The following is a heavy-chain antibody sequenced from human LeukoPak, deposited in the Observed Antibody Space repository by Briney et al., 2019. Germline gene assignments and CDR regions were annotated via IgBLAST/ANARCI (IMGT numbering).Heavy chain of an antibody. Sequence: GESLKISFKGSGYSFTSYWISWVRQMPGKGLEWMGRIDPADSYTTYSPSCQGHVTISADKSISTAYLQWRSLKASDTAMYYCARHNTATGVCGQATTVTAPS. J-gene: IGHJ6*01. V-gene: IGHV5-10-1*01. CDR3: ARHNTATGV. CDR1: GYSFTSYW. CDR2: IDPADSYT. D-gene: IGHD4-17*01.